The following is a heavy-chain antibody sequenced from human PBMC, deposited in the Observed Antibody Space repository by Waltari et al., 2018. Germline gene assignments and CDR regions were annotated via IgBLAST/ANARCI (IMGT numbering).Heavy chain of an antibody. Sequence: QVQLQESGPGLVKPSETLSLTCTVSGGSISSYYWRWIRQPPGKGLEWIGYIYYSGSPTYHPALKSRVTISVDTAKNQFSLKLSSVTAADTAVYYCARARGGYYYYMDVWGKGTTVTVSS. CDR3: ARARGGYYYYMDV. V-gene: IGHV4-59*01. J-gene: IGHJ6*03. D-gene: IGHD3-10*01. CDR1: GGSISSYY. CDR2: IYYSGSP.